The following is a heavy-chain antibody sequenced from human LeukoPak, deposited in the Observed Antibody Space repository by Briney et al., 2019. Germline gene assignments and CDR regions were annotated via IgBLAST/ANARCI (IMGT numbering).Heavy chain of an antibody. CDR1: GYTFTSYG. CDR2: ISAYNGNT. CDR3: ARDWSIVVVPTAINPRFDY. V-gene: IGHV1-18*01. J-gene: IGHJ4*02. Sequence: GASVKVSCKASGYTFTSYGYSWVQQAPGQGLEWMGWISAYNGNTKYAQKLQGRVTMTTDTSTSTAYMELRSLRSDDTAVYYCARDWSIVVVPTAINPRFDYWGQGTLVTVSS. D-gene: IGHD2-2*01.